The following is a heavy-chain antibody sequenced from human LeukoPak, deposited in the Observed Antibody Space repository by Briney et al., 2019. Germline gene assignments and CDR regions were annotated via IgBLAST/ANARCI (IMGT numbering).Heavy chain of an antibody. CDR2: INHSGST. Sequence: SETLSLTCTVSGGSISSYYWSWIRQPPGKGLEWIGEINHSGSTNYNPSLKSRVTISVDTSKDQFSLKLSSVTAADTAVYYCARGTYIAVKGYFDYWGQGTLVTVSS. CDR1: GGSISSYY. D-gene: IGHD6-19*01. CDR3: ARGTYIAVKGYFDY. J-gene: IGHJ4*02. V-gene: IGHV4-34*01.